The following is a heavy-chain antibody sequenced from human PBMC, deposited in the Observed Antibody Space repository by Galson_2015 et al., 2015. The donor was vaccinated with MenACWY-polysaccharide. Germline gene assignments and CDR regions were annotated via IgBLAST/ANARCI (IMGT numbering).Heavy chain of an antibody. CDR1: GYKFTSYD. Sequence: SVKVSCKASGYKFTSYDINWVRQATGQGLEWMGWMNPNSGNTGYAQKFQGRVTMTSNSAMTTAYMELRSLRSEDTAVYYCARIIARKYTFADFWGQGTLVTVSS. CDR3: ARIIARKYTFADF. CDR2: MNPNSGNT. V-gene: IGHV1-8*01. J-gene: IGHJ4*02. D-gene: IGHD2-21*01.